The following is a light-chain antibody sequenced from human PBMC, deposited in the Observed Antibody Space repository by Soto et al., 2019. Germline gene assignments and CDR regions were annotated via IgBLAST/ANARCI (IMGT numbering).Light chain of an antibody. CDR1: SSDVGFYNL. CDR3: CSYAGAFTYV. CDR2: EGS. V-gene: IGLV2-23*01. J-gene: IGLJ1*01. Sequence: QSVLTQPASVSGSPGQSITISCTGTSSDVGFYNLVSWYQHRPGKAPKFILYEGSTRPSGVANRFSGYKYGNTASLTISGLQAEEEADYYCCSYAGAFTYVFGSGNKVTVL.